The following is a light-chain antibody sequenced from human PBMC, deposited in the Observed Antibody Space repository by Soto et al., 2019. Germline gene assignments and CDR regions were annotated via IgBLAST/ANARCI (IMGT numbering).Light chain of an antibody. Sequence: DIQMTQSPSSLSASVGDRVTITCRASQSISSYLNWYQQKPGKAPKLLIYAASSLQSGVPSRFSRSGYGTNFTLTISSLQPEDFATYYCQQSYSTLTFGPGTKVDIK. CDR2: AAS. V-gene: IGKV1-39*01. CDR3: QQSYSTLT. CDR1: QSISSY. J-gene: IGKJ3*01.